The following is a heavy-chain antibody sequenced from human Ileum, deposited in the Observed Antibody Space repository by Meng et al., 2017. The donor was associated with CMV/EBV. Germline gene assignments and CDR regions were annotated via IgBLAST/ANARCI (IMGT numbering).Heavy chain of an antibody. D-gene: IGHD2-21*02. Sequence: GESLKISCATSGFISSCYWMSWFRQAPGKGLEWVANIKQDGSERNYVDSVKGRFTISTDNAKNSVFLQMNSLRAEDTAVYYCAGGDGWHFDSWGQGTLVTVSS. CDR1: GFISSCYW. V-gene: IGHV3-7*01. J-gene: IGHJ4*02. CDR3: AGGDGWHFDS. CDR2: IKQDGSER.